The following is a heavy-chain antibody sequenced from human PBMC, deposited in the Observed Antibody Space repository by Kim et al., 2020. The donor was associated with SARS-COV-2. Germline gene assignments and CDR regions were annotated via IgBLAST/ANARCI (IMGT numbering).Heavy chain of an antibody. CDR2: INPNSGGT. CDR1: GYTFTGYY. J-gene: IGHJ4*02. V-gene: IGHV1-2*06. D-gene: IGHD6-13*01. Sequence: ASVKVSCKASGYTFTGYYMHWVRQAPGQGLEWMGRINPNSGGTNYAQKFQGRVTMTRDTSISTAYMELSRLRSDDTAVYYCARRDGRSYSSSWYEEVDFDYWGQGTLVTVSS. CDR3: ARRDGRSYSSSWYEEVDFDY.